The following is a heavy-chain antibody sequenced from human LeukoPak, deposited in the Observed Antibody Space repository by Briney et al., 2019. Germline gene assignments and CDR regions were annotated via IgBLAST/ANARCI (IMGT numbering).Heavy chain of an antibody. Sequence: SETLSLTCAVYGGSFSGYYWSWIRQPPGKGLEWIGEINHSGSTNYNPSLKSRVTISVDTSKNQFSLKLSSVTAADTAVYYCARRDRAMVRGLINPFDYWGQGTLVTVSS. J-gene: IGHJ4*02. V-gene: IGHV4-34*01. CDR1: GGSFSGYY. CDR2: INHSGST. D-gene: IGHD3-10*01. CDR3: ARRDRAMVRGLINPFDY.